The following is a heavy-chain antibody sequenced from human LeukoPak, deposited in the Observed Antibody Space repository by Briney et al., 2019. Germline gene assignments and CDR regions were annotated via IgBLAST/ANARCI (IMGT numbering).Heavy chain of an antibody. J-gene: IGHJ6*03. D-gene: IGHD2-15*01. V-gene: IGHV4-61*10. CDR2: IHYSGST. CDR3: ARTTEGYCSGGNCYYYYYYMDV. CDR1: GYSISSGYY. Sequence: KPSETLSLTCTVSGYSISSGYYWSWIRQPAGKGLEWIGYIHYSGSTSYNPSLKSRVTISVDTSKNQFSLKLRFVTPADTAVFYCARTTEGYCSGGNCYYYYYYMDVWGKGTTVTVSS.